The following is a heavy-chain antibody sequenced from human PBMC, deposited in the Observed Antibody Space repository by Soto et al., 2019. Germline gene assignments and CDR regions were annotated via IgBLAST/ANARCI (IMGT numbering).Heavy chain of an antibody. Sequence: SETLSLTCTVSGGSISSGGYYWSWIRQHPGKGLEWIGYIYYSGSTYYNPSLKSRVTISVDTSKNQFSLKLSSVTAADTAVYYCGRGFRGSFDYWGQGTLVTVSS. CDR2: IYYSGST. J-gene: IGHJ4*02. CDR3: GRGFRGSFDY. CDR1: GGSISSGGYY. V-gene: IGHV4-31*03. D-gene: IGHD3-10*01.